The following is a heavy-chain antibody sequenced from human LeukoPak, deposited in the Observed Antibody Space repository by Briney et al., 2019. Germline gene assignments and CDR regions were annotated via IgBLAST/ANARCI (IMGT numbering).Heavy chain of an antibody. V-gene: IGHV4-34*01. CDR1: GGSFSGYY. Sequence: SETLSLTCAVYGGSFSGYYWSWIRQPPGKGLEWIGEINHSGSTNYNPSLKSRVTISVDTSKNQFSLKLSSVTAADTAVYYCARGWDYYDSSGYFYWGQGTLVTVPS. CDR3: ARGWDYYDSSGYFY. J-gene: IGHJ4*02. D-gene: IGHD3-22*01. CDR2: INHSGST.